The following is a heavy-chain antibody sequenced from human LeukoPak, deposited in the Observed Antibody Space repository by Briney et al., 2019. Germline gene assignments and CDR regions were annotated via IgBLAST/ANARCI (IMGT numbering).Heavy chain of an antibody. D-gene: IGHD3-22*01. CDR1: GYTFTDYY. J-gene: IGHJ4*02. CDR3: ARSSYYYESSGYPGYYFDY. V-gene: IGHV1-2*02. Sequence: ASVKVSCKASGYTFTDYYIHWVRQAPGQGLEWMGWINPNSGGTNYAQKFQGRVTMTRDTSISTAYMELSRLRSDDTAVFFCARSSYYYESSGYPGYYFDYWGQGTLVTVSS. CDR2: INPNSGGT.